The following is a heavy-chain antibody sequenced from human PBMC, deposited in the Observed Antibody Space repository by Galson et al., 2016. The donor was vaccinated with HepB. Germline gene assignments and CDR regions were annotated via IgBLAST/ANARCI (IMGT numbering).Heavy chain of an antibody. Sequence: SLRLSCAASGFTFNKYGMHLVRQAPDKGLEWVAVISYDGRNEYYGDSVKGRFTISRDNSKNSVYLQINSLRAEDTAVYYCAKGWVEWLVQDHFDHWGQGTLVTVSP. CDR1: GFTFNKYG. D-gene: IGHD6-19*01. V-gene: IGHV3-30*18. J-gene: IGHJ4*02. CDR3: AKGWVEWLVQDHFDH. CDR2: ISYDGRNE.